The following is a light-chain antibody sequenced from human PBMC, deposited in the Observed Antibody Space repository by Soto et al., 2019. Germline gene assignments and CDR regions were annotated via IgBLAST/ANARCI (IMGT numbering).Light chain of an antibody. V-gene: IGKV3-20*01. CDR2: GAS. J-gene: IGKJ3*01. Sequence: EIVLTQSPGTLSLSPGERATLSCRASQSVSSSYLAWYQQKPGQAPRLLIYGASSRATGIPDRFSGSGSGTDFTLTISRLEAEDFAVYYCQSWVTFGPGTKVDIK. CDR1: QSVSSSY. CDR3: QSWVT.